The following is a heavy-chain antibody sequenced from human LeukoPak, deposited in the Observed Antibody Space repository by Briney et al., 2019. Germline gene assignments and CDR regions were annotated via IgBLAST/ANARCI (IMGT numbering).Heavy chain of an antibody. CDR1: GYSFTSYW. Sequence: GESLKISCKASGYSFTSYWSGWVRQMPGKGLEWMGIIYPGDSDTRYSPSFQGQVTISADKSISTAYLQWSSLKASDTAMYYCARHAGGYSSSSYFDYWGQGTLVTVSS. J-gene: IGHJ4*02. CDR3: ARHAGGYSSSSYFDY. D-gene: IGHD6-13*01. V-gene: IGHV5-51*01. CDR2: IYPGDSDT.